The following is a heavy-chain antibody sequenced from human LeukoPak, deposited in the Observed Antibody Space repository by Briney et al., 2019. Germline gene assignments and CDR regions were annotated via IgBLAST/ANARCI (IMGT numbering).Heavy chain of an antibody. CDR1: GFTCSSYA. J-gene: IGHJ5*02. CDR2: ISGSGGST. V-gene: IGHV3-23*01. CDR3: AKDPYYDFWSGPLGWFDP. D-gene: IGHD3-3*01. Sequence: GGSLRLSCAASGFTCSSYAMSWVRQAPGKGLEWVSAISGSGGSTYYADSVKGRFTISRDNSKNTLYLQMNSLRAEDTAVYYCAKDPYYDFWSGPLGWFDPWGQGTLVTVCS.